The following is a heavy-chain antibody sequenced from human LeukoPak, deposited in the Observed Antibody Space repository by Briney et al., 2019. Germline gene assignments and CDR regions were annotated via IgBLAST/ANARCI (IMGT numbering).Heavy chain of an antibody. CDR2: IYHSGST. J-gene: IGHJ4*02. CDR1: GYSISSGYS. D-gene: IGHD3-3*01. V-gene: IGHV4-38-2*02. Sequence: SETLSLTCTVSGYSISSGYSWGWIRQPPGKGLEWIGTIYHSGSTYYNPSLKSRVTISVDTSKNQFSLKLSSVTAADTAVYYCARVFWSGYLYYYEYWGQGILVTVSS. CDR3: ARVFWSGYLYYYEY.